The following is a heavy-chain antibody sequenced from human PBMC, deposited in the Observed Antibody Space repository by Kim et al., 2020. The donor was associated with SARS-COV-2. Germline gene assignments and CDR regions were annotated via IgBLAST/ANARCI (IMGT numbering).Heavy chain of an antibody. Sequence: ASVKVSCKASGYTFTSYAMNWVRQAPGQGLEWMGWINTNTGNPTYAQGFTGRFVFSLDTSVSTAYLQISSLKAEDTAVYYCARDLYCSSTSCYRNYYYGMDVWGQGTPVTVSS. J-gene: IGHJ6*02. D-gene: IGHD2-2*02. CDR3: ARDLYCSSTSCYRNYYYGMDV. CDR2: INTNTGNP. CDR1: GYTFTSYA. V-gene: IGHV7-4-1*02.